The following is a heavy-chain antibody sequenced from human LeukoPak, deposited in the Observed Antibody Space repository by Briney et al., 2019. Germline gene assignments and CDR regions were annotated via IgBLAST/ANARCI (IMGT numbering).Heavy chain of an antibody. CDR2: INHSGST. D-gene: IGHD3-3*01. CDR1: GGSFSGYY. V-gene: IGHV4-34*01. J-gene: IGHJ4*02. CDR3: ARLKSGLVGY. Sequence: SETLSLTCAVYGGSFSGYYWSWIRQPPGKGLEWIGEINHSGSTNYNPSLKSRVTISVDTSKNQFSLKLSSVTAADTAVYYCARLKSGLVGYWGQGTLVTASS.